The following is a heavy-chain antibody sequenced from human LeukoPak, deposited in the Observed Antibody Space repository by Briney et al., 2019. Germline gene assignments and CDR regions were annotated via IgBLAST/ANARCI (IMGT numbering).Heavy chain of an antibody. CDR1: GYTFTSYA. J-gene: IGHJ6*04. Sequence: ASVKVSCKASGYTFTSYAMHWVRQPPGQRLEWMGWINAGNGNTKYSQKFQGRVTITRDTSASTAYMELSSLRSEDTAVYYCARVVVPAAMDYYYGMDVWGKGTTVTVSS. CDR2: INAGNGNT. D-gene: IGHD2-2*01. CDR3: ARVVVPAAMDYYYGMDV. V-gene: IGHV1-3*01.